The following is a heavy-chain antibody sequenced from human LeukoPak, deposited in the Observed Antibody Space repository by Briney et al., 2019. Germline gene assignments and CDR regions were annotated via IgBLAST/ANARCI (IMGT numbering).Heavy chain of an antibody. CDR1: GFTFSSYA. CDR2: ISYDGSNK. Sequence: GGSLRLSCAASGFTFSSYAMHWVRQAPGKGLEWVAVISYDGSNKYYADSVKGRFTISRDNSKKTLYLQMISLRGEDTAVYYCAKDRDSSAYHYDAFAIWGQGTMVTVSS. CDR3: AKDRDSSAYHYDAFAI. D-gene: IGHD3-22*01. J-gene: IGHJ3*02. V-gene: IGHV3-30-3*01.